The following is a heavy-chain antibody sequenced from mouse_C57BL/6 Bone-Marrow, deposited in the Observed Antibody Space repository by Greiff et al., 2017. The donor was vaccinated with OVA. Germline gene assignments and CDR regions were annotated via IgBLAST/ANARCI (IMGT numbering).Heavy chain of an antibody. CDR3: ARGDYYGSSHWYFDV. J-gene: IGHJ1*03. V-gene: IGHV1-81*01. Sequence: QVQLKESGAELARPGASVKLSCKASGYTFTSYGISWVKQRTGQGLEWIGEIYPRSGNTYYNEKFKGKATLTADKSSSTAYMELRSLTSEDSAVYICARGDYYGSSHWYFDVWGTGTTVTVSS. CDR2: IYPRSGNT. CDR1: GYTFTSYG. D-gene: IGHD1-1*01.